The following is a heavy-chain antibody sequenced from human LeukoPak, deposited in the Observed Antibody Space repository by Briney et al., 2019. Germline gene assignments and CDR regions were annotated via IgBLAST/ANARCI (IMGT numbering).Heavy chain of an antibody. D-gene: IGHD6-6*01. CDR2: ISSSSSYI. CDR3: ARDRGQLVYHDAFDI. V-gene: IGHV3-21*01. Sequence: GGSLRLSCAAFGFTFSSYSMNWVRQAPGKGLEWVSSISSSSSYIYYADSVKGRFTISRDNAKNSLYLQMNSLRAEDTAVYYCARDRGQLVYHDAFDIWGQGTMVTVSS. J-gene: IGHJ3*02. CDR1: GFTFSSYS.